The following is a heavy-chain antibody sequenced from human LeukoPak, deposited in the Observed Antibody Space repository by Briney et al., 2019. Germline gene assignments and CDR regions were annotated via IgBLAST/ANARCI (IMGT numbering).Heavy chain of an antibody. Sequence: GGSLRLSCAASGFTFSSYSMNWVRQAPGKGLEWVSYISSNRNTIYYADSVKGRFTISRDNAKNSLYLQMNSLRAEDTAVYYCARAAYSSTWYSRYFDLWGRGTLVTVSS. J-gene: IGHJ2*01. CDR1: GFTFSSYS. CDR3: ARAAYSSTWYSRYFDL. V-gene: IGHV3-48*01. D-gene: IGHD6-13*01. CDR2: ISSNRNTI.